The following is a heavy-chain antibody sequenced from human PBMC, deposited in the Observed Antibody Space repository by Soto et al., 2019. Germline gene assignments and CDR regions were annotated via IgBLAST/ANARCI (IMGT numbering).Heavy chain of an antibody. V-gene: IGHV1-18*01. CDR2: ITAYNGNT. J-gene: IGHJ4*02. CDR3: ARDMGFGLSDY. D-gene: IGHD3-10*01. Sequence: ASVKVSCKASAYTFTSYGFSWVRQAPGQGLEWMGWITAYNGNTKYSQKFQGRVTITKDTSASTAYMELSSLRSEDTAVYYCARDMGFGLSDYWGQGTLVTVSS. CDR1: AYTFTSYG.